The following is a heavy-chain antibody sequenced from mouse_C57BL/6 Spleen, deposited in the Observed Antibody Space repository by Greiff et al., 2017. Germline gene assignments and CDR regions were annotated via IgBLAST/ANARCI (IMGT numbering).Heavy chain of an antibody. CDR3: VRDWDGYSDV. V-gene: IGHV10-1*01. J-gene: IGHJ1*03. CDR2: IRSKSNNYAT. D-gene: IGHD4-1*01. CDR1: GFSFNTYA. Sequence: EVKVVESGGGLVQPKGSLKLSCAASGFSFNTYAMNWVRQAPGKGLEWVARIRSKSNNYATYYAYSVKDRFTISRDDSESMLYLQMNNLKTEDTAMYYCVRDWDGYSDVWGTGTTVTVSS.